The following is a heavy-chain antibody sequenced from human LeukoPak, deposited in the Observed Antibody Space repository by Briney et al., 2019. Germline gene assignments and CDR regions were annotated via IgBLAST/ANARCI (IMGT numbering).Heavy chain of an antibody. CDR3: AKGGGYVTYYYMDV. CDR1: GFTFSSYA. CDR2: ISGSGGST. Sequence: PGGSLRLSCAASGFTFSSYAMSWVRQAPGKGLEWVSAISGSGGSTYYADSVKGRFTISRDNSKNTLYLQMNSLRAEDTAVYYCAKGGGYVTYYYMDVWGKGPRSPSP. D-gene: IGHD5-12*01. J-gene: IGHJ6*03. V-gene: IGHV3-23*01.